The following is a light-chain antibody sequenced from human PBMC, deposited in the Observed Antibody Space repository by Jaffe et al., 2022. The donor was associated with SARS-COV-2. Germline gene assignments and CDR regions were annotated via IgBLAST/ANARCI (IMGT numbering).Light chain of an antibody. J-gene: IGKJ3*01. V-gene: IGKV3-20*01. CDR3: QHYGNSLFT. CDR1: QSVRSTY. Sequence: EIVLTQSPGTLSLSPGERATLSCRASQSVRSTYLAWYQQKPGQSPRLLIYGTSSRATGVPDRFSGSGSGTDFTLTISRLEPEDFAMYYCQHYGNSLFTFGPGTQVDIK. CDR2: GTS.